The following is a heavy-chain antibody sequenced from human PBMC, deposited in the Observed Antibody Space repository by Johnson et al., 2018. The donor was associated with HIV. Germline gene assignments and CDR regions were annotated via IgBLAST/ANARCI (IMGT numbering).Heavy chain of an antibody. J-gene: IGHJ3*01. CDR1: GFSVSNNY. D-gene: IGHD6-13*01. CDR2: IYSGGST. CDR3: ARDGESQQLPLGDAFDV. Sequence: VQLVESGGGLVQPGGSLRLSCGASGFSVSNNYMNLVRQAPGKGLEWVSVIYSGGSTYYAASVRGRFTISRDNSRNTLYLQMSSLRVEDTAMYYCARDGESQQLPLGDAFDVWGQGTMVTVSS. V-gene: IGHV3-66*01.